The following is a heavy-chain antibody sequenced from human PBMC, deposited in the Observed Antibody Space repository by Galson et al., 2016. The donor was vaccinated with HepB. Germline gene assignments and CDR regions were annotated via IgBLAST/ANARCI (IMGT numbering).Heavy chain of an antibody. CDR2: IPESGSGT. D-gene: IGHD1-14*01. CDR1: GFTFSSYV. Sequence: SLRLSCAASGFTFSSYVMSWVRQAPGKRLEWVAAIPESGSGTYYTDSVKGRFTISRDNSKNTLYLQMSSLRAEDTAVYLCARHLAVPSLRGGGGRYDTWGQGTLVTVAS. V-gene: IGHV3-23*01. CDR3: ARHLAVPSLRGGGGRYDT. J-gene: IGHJ5*02.